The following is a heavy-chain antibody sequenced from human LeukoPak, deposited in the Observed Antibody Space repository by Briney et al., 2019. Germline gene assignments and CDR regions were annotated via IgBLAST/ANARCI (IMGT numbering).Heavy chain of an antibody. CDR3: VRGSYLTADY. J-gene: IGHJ4*02. CDR1: GYSFTSYW. D-gene: IGHD1-20*01. V-gene: IGHV5-10-1*01. Sequence: GESLKISCKGSGYSFTSYWISWVRQMPGKGLEWMGRIDPSDSYTNYSPSFQGHVTMSADKSISTAYLQWSSLKASDTAIYYCVRGSYLTADYWGQGTLVTVSS. CDR2: IDPSDSYT.